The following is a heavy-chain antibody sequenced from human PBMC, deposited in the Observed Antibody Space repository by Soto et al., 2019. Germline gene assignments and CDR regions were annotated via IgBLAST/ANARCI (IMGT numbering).Heavy chain of an antibody. CDR1: GFNFNNYA. Sequence: PVGSLRLSCATSGFNFNNYAMSWVRQAPGERLEWVSFISSSGGTTYYADSVKGRFTISRDNSRNTVFLQMNTLGAEDTAIYYCARRVIGSSRAFDIWGQGTMVTVSS. CDR3: ARRVIGSSRAFDI. J-gene: IGHJ3*02. D-gene: IGHD3-10*01. CDR2: ISSSGGTT. V-gene: IGHV3-23*01.